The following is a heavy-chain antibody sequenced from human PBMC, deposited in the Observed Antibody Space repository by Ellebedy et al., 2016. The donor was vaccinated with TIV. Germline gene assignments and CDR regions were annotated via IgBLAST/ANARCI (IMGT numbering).Heavy chain of an antibody. CDR2: ISYDGSNK. CDR1: GFTFSSYG. V-gene: IGHV3-30*03. Sequence: PGGSLRLSCAASGFTFSSYGMHWVRQAPGKGLEWVAVISYDGSNKYYADSVKGRFTISRDNAKNSLYLQMNSLRAEDTAVYYCARDGIVVVTAIRYYYYYGMDVWGQGTTVTVSS. D-gene: IGHD2-21*02. J-gene: IGHJ6*02. CDR3: ARDGIVVVTAIRYYYYYGMDV.